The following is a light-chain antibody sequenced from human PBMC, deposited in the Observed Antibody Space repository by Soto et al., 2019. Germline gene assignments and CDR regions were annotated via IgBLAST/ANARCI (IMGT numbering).Light chain of an antibody. J-gene: IGKJ4*01. CDR3: QQANRFPLT. CDR2: GAS. CDR1: QGIGAW. Sequence: DIQMTQSPSSVSASVGDRVTFTCRASQGIGAWLAWYQQQPGKAPKLLIYGASSLQSGFPSRFSGSGSGTDFTLTISSLQPEDFGTYYCQQANRFPLTFGGGTKVEIK. V-gene: IGKV1-12*01.